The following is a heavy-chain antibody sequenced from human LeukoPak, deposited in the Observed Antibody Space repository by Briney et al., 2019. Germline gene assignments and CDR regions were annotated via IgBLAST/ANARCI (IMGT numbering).Heavy chain of an antibody. CDR3: ARERTSGYSYYFDY. CDR1: GGSFSGYY. J-gene: IGHJ4*02. CDR2: INHSGST. V-gene: IGHV4-34*01. D-gene: IGHD3-22*01. Sequence: PSETLSLTCAVYGGSFSGYYWSWIRQPPGKGLEWIGEINHSGSTNYNPSLTSRVTISVDTSKNQFSLKLSSVTAADTAVYYCARERTSGYSYYFDYWGQGTLVTVSS.